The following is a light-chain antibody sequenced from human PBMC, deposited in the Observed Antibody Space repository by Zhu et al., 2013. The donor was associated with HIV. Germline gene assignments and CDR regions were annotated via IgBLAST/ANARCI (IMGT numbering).Light chain of an antibody. CDR3: CSYAGNNNLL. V-gene: IGLV2-23*01. CDR1: SSDVGSYNL. J-gene: IGLJ3*02. CDR2: EGS. Sequence: QSALTQPASVSGSPGQSITISCTGTSSDVGSYNLVSWYQQHPGKAPKLIIYEGSKRPSGVSNRFSGSKSGNTASLTVSGLQAEDEADYYCCSYAGNNNLLFGGGTQLTVL.